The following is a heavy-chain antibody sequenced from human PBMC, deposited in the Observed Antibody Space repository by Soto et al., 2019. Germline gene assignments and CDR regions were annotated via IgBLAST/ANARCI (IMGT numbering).Heavy chain of an antibody. Sequence: PSETLSLTCTVSGGSISSYYWSWIRQPPGKGLEWIGYIYYSGSTNYNPSLKSRVTISVDTSKNQFSLKLSSVTAADTAVYYCARTTGDYIWGSLIDYWGQGTLVTISS. J-gene: IGHJ4*02. CDR1: GGSISSYY. V-gene: IGHV4-59*08. CDR3: ARTTGDYIWGSLIDY. D-gene: IGHD3-16*01. CDR2: IYYSGST.